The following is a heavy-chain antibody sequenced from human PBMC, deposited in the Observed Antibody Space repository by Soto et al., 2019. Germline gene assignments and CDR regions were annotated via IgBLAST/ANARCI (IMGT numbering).Heavy chain of an antibody. D-gene: IGHD6-19*01. V-gene: IGHV1-18*01. CDR1: GYTFTSYG. CDR3: AGDGKRSSGWYGGLDAFDI. Sequence: ASVKVSCKASGYTFTSYGISWVRQAPGQGLEWMGWISAYNGNTNYAQKLQGRVTMTTDTSTSTAYMELRSLRSDDTAVYYCAGDGKRSSGWYGGLDAFDIWGQGTMVTVSS. CDR2: ISAYNGNT. J-gene: IGHJ3*02.